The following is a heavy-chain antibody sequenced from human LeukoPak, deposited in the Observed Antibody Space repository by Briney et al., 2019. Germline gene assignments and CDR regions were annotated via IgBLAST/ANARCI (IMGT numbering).Heavy chain of an antibody. CDR2: IYYSGST. Sequence: ASEILSLTCTVSGGSISSSSYYWGWIRQPPGKGLEWIGSIYYSGSTYYNPSLKSRVTISVDTSKNQFSLKLSSVTAADTAVYFCARQTGFWSGYQLYFDYWGQGSLVTVSS. CDR1: GGSISSSSYY. CDR3: ARQTGFWSGYQLYFDY. J-gene: IGHJ4*02. D-gene: IGHD3-3*01. V-gene: IGHV4-39*01.